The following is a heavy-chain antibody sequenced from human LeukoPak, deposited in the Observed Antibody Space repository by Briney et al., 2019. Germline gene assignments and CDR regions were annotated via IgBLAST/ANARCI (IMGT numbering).Heavy chain of an antibody. J-gene: IGHJ4*02. D-gene: IGHD2/OR15-2a*01. V-gene: IGHV3-30*03. Sequence: GGSLRLSCAASGFTFSSYGMHWVRQAPGKGLEWVAVISYDGSNKYYADSVKGRLTISRDNSKNTLYLQMNSLRAEDTAVYYCAREGPRGNSQFDYWGQGTLVTVSS. CDR1: GFTFSSYG. CDR3: AREGPRGNSQFDY. CDR2: ISYDGSNK.